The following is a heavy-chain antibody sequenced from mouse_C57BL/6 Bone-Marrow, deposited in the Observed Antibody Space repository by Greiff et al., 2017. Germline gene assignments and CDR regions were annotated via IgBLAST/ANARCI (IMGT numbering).Heavy chain of an antibody. CDR3: ATTIDYFDY. V-gene: IGHV5-6*01. J-gene: IGHJ2*01. CDR2: ISSGGSYT. D-gene: IGHD2-12*01. CDR1: GFTFSSYG. Sequence: DVHLVESGGDLVKPGGSLKLSCAASGFTFSSYGMSWVRQTPDERLEWVATISSGGSYTYYPDSVKGRFTISRDNAKNTLYLQMSSLKSEDTAMYYCATTIDYFDYWGQGTTLTVSS.